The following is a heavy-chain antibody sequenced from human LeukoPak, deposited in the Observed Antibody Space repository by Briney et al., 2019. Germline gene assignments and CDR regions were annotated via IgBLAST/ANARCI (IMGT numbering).Heavy chain of an antibody. CDR3: ARHKYSSGWPPEGAFDI. CDR2: IYTSGST. D-gene: IGHD6-19*01. V-gene: IGHV4-4*07. J-gene: IGHJ3*02. Sequence: PSETLSLTCSVSGGSIKTYYWSWIRQPAGKGLEWIGRIYTSGSTTYNPSLKSRVTMSVDTSKNQFSLKLSSVTAADTAVYYCARHKYSSGWPPEGAFDIWGQGTMVTVSS. CDR1: GGSIKTYY.